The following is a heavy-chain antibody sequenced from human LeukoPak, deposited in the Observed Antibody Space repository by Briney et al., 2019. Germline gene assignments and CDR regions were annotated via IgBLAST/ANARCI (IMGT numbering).Heavy chain of an antibody. D-gene: IGHD3-22*01. CDR3: ARRYYSDSSGYSYYFDF. J-gene: IGHJ4*02. CDR1: GGSISSSTYY. CDR2: IYYSGST. V-gene: IGHV4-39*01. Sequence: SETLSLTCTVSGGSISSSTYYWGWIRQPPGKGLEWIGSIYYSGSTYYNPSLKSRVTISVDTSKNQFSLNLRSVTAADTAVYYCARRYYSDSSGYSYYFDFWGQGTLVTVSS.